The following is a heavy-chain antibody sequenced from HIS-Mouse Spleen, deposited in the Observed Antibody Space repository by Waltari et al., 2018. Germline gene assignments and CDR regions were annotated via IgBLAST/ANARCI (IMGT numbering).Heavy chain of an antibody. CDR3: AREGSFYYFDY. V-gene: IGHV3-30-3*01. J-gene: IGHJ4*02. Sequence: QVQLVESGGGVVQPGRSLRLSCSASGFTFSSYAMHWVRQAPGKGVGWVAVISYDGSNKYYADSVKGRFTISRDNSKNTLYLQMNSLRAEDTAVYYCAREGSFYYFDYWGQGTLVTVSS. CDR2: ISYDGSNK. D-gene: IGHD6-13*01. CDR1: GFTFSSYA.